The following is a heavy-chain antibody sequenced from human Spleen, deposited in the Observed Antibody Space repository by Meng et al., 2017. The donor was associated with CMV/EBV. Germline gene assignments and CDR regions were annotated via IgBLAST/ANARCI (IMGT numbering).Heavy chain of an antibody. J-gene: IGHJ6*02. CDR2: VTGSGGST. CDR3: AKAYSSSWYATYGMDV. D-gene: IGHD6-13*01. V-gene: IGHV3-23*01. Sequence: GESLKISCAASGFTFSNYAMSWVRQAPGKGLEWVSAVTGSGGSTYYADSVKGRFTISRDNAKHTLYLQMNSLRAEDTAVYYCAKAYSSSWYATYGMDVWGQGTTVTVSS. CDR1: GFTFSNYA.